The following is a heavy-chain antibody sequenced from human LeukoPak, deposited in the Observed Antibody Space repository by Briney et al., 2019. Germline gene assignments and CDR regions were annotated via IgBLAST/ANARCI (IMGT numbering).Heavy chain of an antibody. J-gene: IGHJ3*02. V-gene: IGHV1-69*04. CDR2: IIPILGIA. CDR1: GGTFSSYA. CDR3: ARDNGYSSSWYNAFDI. D-gene: IGHD6-13*01. Sequence: GASVKVSCKASGGTFSSYAISWVRQAPGQGLEWMGRIIPILGIASYAQKFQGRVTITADKSTSTAYMELSSLRSEDTAVYYCARDNGYSSSWYNAFDIWGQGTMVTVSS.